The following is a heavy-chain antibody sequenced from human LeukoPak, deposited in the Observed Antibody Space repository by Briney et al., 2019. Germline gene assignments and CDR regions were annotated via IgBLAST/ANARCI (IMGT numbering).Heavy chain of an antibody. J-gene: IGHJ3*02. CDR1: GYTFTSYD. Sequence: ASVKVSCKASGYTFTSYDINWVRRATGQGLEWMGWMNPNSGNTGYAQKFQGRVTMTRNTSISTAYMELSSLRSEDTAVYYCASRGYYYDSSGYYAGNSDAFDIWGQGTMVTVSS. V-gene: IGHV1-8*01. D-gene: IGHD3-22*01. CDR2: MNPNSGNT. CDR3: ASRGYYYDSSGYYAGNSDAFDI.